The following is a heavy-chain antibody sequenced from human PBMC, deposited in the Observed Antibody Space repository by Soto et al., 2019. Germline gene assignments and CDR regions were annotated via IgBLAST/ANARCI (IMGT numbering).Heavy chain of an antibody. J-gene: IGHJ6*02. V-gene: IGHV5-51*01. D-gene: IGHD3-10*01. Sequence: GESLKISCKGSGYSFTSYWIGWVRQMPGKGLEWMGIIYPGDSDTRYSPSFQGQVTISADKSISTAYLQWSSLKASDTAMYYCARLGGFGELMELYYYYGMDVWGQGTTVTVSS. CDR1: GYSFTSYW. CDR2: IYPGDSDT. CDR3: ARLGGFGELMELYYYYGMDV.